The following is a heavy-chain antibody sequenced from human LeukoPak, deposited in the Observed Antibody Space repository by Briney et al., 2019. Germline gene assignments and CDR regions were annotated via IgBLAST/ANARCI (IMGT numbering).Heavy chain of an antibody. CDR2: IYYSGST. Sequence: SETLSLTCTGSGGSISSYYWSWLRPRPGKGLEWSGYIYYSGSTNYNASLKSRVTISVHTSNNQFSLKLTSVTAAYTAVYYFAREGSYGYFDYWGQGTLVTVSS. J-gene: IGHJ4*02. D-gene: IGHD5-18*01. CDR3: AREGSYGYFDY. CDR1: GGSISSYY. V-gene: IGHV4-59*01.